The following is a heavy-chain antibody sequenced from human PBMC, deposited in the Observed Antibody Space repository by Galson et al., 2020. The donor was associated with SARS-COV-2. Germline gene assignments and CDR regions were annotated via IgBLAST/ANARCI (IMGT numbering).Heavy chain of an antibody. V-gene: IGHV3-30-3*01. CDR3: ARGEGARPKYYGMDV. Sequence: GGSLRLSCAASGFTFSSYAMHWVRQAPGKGLEWVAVISYDGSNKYYADSVKGRFTISRDNSKNTLYLQMNSLRAEDTAVYYCARGEGARPKYYGMDVWGQGTTVTVSS. CDR1: GFTFSSYA. CDR2: ISYDGSNK. J-gene: IGHJ6*02. D-gene: IGHD1-26*01.